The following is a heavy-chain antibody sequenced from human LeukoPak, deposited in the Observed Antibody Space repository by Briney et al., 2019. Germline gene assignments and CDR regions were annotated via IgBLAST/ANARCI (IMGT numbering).Heavy chain of an antibody. CDR2: IYYSEST. V-gene: IGHV4-39*07. D-gene: IGHD4-17*01. Sequence: PSETLSLTCTVSGGSMSSSSYYWGWIRQPPGKGLEWIGSIYYSESTYQNPSLKSRVTISVDTSKNQFSLKLSSVTAADTAVYYCARIPTVTFFDYWGQGTLVTASS. CDR3: ARIPTVTFFDY. CDR1: GGSMSSSSYY. J-gene: IGHJ4*02.